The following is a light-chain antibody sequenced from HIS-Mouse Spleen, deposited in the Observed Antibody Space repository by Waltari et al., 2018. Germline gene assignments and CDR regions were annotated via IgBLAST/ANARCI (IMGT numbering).Light chain of an antibody. J-gene: IGLJ2*01. CDR2: RNN. Sequence: QSVLTQPPSASGTPGQRVTISCSGRSSTIVSNYVYWSQHLPGTAPKLLIYRNNQRPSGVPDRFSGTKSGTSASLAISGLRSEDEADYYCAAWDDSLSGHVVFGGGTKLTVL. CDR3: AAWDDSLSGHVV. CDR1: SSTIVSNY. V-gene: IGLV1-47*01.